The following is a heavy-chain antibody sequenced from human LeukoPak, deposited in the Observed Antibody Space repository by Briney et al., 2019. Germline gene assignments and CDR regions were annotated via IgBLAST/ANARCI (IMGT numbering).Heavy chain of an antibody. CDR1: GGSIGSYY. J-gene: IGHJ4*02. CDR3: TSGYTYFDS. Sequence: SETLSLTRTVSGGSIGSYYWSCIRQPPGKGLECIGYIFYSGSTNYNPALKSRVTISVDTSKNQFSLKLGSVTAADTAVYYCTSGYTYFDSWGQGILVTVSS. D-gene: IGHD3-9*01. V-gene: IGHV4-59*01. CDR2: IFYSGST.